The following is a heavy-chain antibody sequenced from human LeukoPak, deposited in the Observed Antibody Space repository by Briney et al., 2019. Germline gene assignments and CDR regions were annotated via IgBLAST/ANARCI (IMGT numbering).Heavy chain of an antibody. CDR2: INHTGST. CDR3: ARSGFINVRDAFDF. Sequence: PSETLSLTCTVSGGSISSSSYYWGWIRQPPGKGLEWIGEINHTGSTNYNPSLKSRVTILVDTSKKQFSLKVSFVTAADTAVYFCARSGFINVRDAFDFWGQGTLVTVSS. CDR1: GGSISSSSYY. D-gene: IGHD1-26*01. J-gene: IGHJ3*01. V-gene: IGHV4-39*07.